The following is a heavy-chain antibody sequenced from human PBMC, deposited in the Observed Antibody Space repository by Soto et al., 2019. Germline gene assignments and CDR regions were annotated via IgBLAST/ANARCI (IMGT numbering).Heavy chain of an antibody. J-gene: IGHJ4*02. CDR2: ISSSGSTI. CDR3: ARESEDLTSNFDY. V-gene: IGHV3-48*03. CDR1: GFTFSSYE. Sequence: GGSLRLSCAASGFTFSSYEMNWVRQAPGKGLEWVSYISSSGSTIYYADSVKGRFTISRDNAKNSLYLQMNSLRAEDTAVYYCARESEDLTSNFDYWGQGTLVTVSS.